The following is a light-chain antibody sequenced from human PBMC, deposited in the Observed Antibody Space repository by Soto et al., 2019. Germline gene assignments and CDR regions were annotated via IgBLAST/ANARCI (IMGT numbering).Light chain of an antibody. V-gene: IGKV1-12*01. J-gene: IGKJ1*01. CDR1: QDIGSQ. CDR3: QQVKTFPRT. Sequence: DIQMTQSPSSMSASVGDRVTITCRASQDIGSQLGWYQQKPGKAPKLLIHSASTLQRGVPFRFSGSGSGTEFTLTISSLQSEDFATYYCQQVKTFPRTFGQVTKVEIE. CDR2: SAS.